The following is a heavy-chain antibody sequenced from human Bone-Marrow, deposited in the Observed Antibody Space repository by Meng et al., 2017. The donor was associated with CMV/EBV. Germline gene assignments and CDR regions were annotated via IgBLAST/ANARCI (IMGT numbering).Heavy chain of an antibody. V-gene: IGHV3-21*01. J-gene: IGHJ5*02. CDR1: GFTFSSYS. CDR3: ARDRAEYSSGWYGGANWFDP. D-gene: IGHD6-19*01. CDR2: ISSSSSYI. Sequence: LKISCAASGFTFSSYSMNWVRQAPGKGLEWVSSISSSSSYIYYADSVKGRFTISRDNAKNSLYLQMNNLRAEDTAVYYCARDRAEYSSGWYGGANWFDPWGQGTLVTVSS.